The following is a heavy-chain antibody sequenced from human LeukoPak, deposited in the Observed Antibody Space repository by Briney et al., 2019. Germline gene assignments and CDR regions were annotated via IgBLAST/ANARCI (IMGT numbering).Heavy chain of an antibody. V-gene: IGHV1-69*01. J-gene: IGHJ3*02. D-gene: IGHD2-2*01. Sequence: SVKVSCKASGGTFSNYAISWVRQAPGQGLEWMGGIIPIFGTANYAQKFQGRVTITADESTSTAYMELSSLRSEDTAVYYCARDEDAMTDAFDIWGQGTMVTVSS. CDR2: IIPIFGTA. CDR3: ARDEDAMTDAFDI. CDR1: GGTFSNYA.